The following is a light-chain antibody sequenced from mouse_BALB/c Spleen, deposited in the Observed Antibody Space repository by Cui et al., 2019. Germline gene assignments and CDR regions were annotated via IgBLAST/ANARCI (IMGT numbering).Light chain of an antibody. V-gene: IGKV12-46*01. J-gene: IGKJ5*01. CDR2: AAT. CDR1: ENIYSN. Sequence: DIQMTQSPASLSVSVGETVTITRRASENIYSNLAWYQQKQGKSPQLLVYAATNLADGVPSRFSGSGSGTQYSLKINSLQSEDFGSYYCQHFWGTPLTFSAGTKLELK. CDR3: QHFWGTPLT.